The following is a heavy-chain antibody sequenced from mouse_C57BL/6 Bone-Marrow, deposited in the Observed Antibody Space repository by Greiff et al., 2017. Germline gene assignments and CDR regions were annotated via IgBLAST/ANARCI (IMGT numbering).Heavy chain of an antibody. J-gene: IGHJ2*01. CDR2: IYPRSGNN. V-gene: IGHV1-81*01. D-gene: IGHD2-3*01. Sequence: VQLQQSGAELARPGASVKLSCKASGYTFTSYGISWLKQRTGQGLEWIGEIYPRSGNNYYNEKLKGKATLTADKSSSTAYMEFRSLTSEDSAVYFCAREAGGLLPFDYWGQGTTLTVSS. CDR3: AREAGGLLPFDY. CDR1: GYTFTSYG.